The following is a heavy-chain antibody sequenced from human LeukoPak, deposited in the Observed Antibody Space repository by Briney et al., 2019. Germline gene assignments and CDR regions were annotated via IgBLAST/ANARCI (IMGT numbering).Heavy chain of an antibody. CDR1: GFTFSSYS. V-gene: IGHV3-21*01. D-gene: IGHD2-2*01. J-gene: IGHJ3*02. CDR3: AGDGPSDCSSTSCLYHDAFDI. Sequence: GGSLRLSCAASGFTFSSYSMNWVRQAPGKGLEWVSSISSSSSYIYYADSVKGRFTISRDNAKNSLYLQMNSLRAEDTAVYYCAGDGPSDCSSTSCLYHDAFDIWGQGTMVTVSS. CDR2: ISSSSSYI.